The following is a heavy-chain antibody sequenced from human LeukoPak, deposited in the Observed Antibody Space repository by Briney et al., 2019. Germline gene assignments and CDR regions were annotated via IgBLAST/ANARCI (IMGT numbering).Heavy chain of an antibody. Sequence: ESGPTLVNPTETLTLTCTVSGFSLSNARMGVSWIRQPPGKALEWLAHISSNDEKSYSTSLKSRLTISKDTSKSQVVLTMTNMDPVDTATYYCARIVRFLEWTYIDYWGQGTLVTVSS. J-gene: IGHJ4*02. CDR1: GFSLSNARMG. CDR2: ISSNDEK. V-gene: IGHV2-26*01. D-gene: IGHD3-3*01. CDR3: ARIVRFLEWTYIDY.